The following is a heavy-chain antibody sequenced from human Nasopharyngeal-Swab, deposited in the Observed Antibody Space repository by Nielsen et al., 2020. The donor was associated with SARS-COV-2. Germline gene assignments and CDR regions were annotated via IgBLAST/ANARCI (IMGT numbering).Heavy chain of an antibody. CDR1: GFSLSTSAVG. V-gene: IGHV2-70*11. Sequence: SGPTLVKPTQTLTLTCTFSGFSLSTSAVGVGWIRQPPGKALEWLARIDWDEDKYYITSLKTRLTISKDTSKNQVVLTMTNMYPVDTATYYCARMTTVTGGIDYWGQGTLVTVSS. CDR3: ARMTTVTGGIDY. CDR2: IDWDEDK. J-gene: IGHJ4*02. D-gene: IGHD4-17*01.